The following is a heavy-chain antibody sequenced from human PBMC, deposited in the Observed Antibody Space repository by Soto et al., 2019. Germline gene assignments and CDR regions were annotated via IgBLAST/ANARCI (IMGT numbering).Heavy chain of an antibody. CDR2: ISGSGGTT. J-gene: IGHJ4*02. V-gene: IGHV3-23*01. CDR1: GFTFSTYA. Sequence: GGSLRVSCAASGFTFSTYAMSWVRQAPGKGLEWVSAISGSGGTTYHADSVKGRFTISRDNSKSTLYLEMNSLRAEDAAVYYCAKRPRQSGSRYYFDYWGQGTLVTVSS. D-gene: IGHD3-10*01. CDR3: AKRPRQSGSRYYFDY.